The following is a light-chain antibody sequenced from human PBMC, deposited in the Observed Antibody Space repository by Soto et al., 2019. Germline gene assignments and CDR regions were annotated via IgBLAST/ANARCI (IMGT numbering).Light chain of an antibody. Sequence: QSVLTQPPSVSEAPGQRVTISCTGSSSNIGAGYEAHWYQQVPGTAPKLLIYENKNRPSGVPDRFSGSKSGTSASLAITGLQAEEEAEYYCQSYDSSLSGYVFGTGTKLTVL. CDR2: ENK. J-gene: IGLJ1*01. CDR3: QSYDSSLSGYV. V-gene: IGLV1-40*01. CDR1: SSNIGAGYE.